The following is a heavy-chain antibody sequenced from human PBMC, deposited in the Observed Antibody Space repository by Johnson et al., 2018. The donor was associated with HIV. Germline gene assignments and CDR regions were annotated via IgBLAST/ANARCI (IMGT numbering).Heavy chain of an antibody. CDR1: GFTFSIYA. Sequence: VQLVESGGGLVQPGGSLRLSCAASGFTFSIYAMIWVRQAPGKGLEWVSAINHSGDATYSADSVTGRFTISRDNSKNTLHLQMNSLRAEDTAVYYCARDLTNWGVGDAFDIWGQGTMVTVSS. CDR2: INHSGDAT. D-gene: IGHD7-27*01. J-gene: IGHJ3*02. V-gene: IGHV3-23*04. CDR3: ARDLTNWGVGDAFDI.